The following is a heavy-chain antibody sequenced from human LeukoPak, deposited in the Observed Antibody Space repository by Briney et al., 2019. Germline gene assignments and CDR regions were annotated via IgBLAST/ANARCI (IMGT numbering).Heavy chain of an antibody. CDR2: IYYGGST. V-gene: IGHV4-31*03. Sequence: SETLSLTCTVSGGSISSGGCYWSGSRQHPGKGLEWIGYIYYGGSTFYNPSLKIRLTISVDTSQTEFPLKLSSVTAADTAVYYCARVGEAMVRGVISYYIDYWGQGTLVTVSS. CDR1: GGSISSGGCY. CDR3: ARVGEAMVRGVISYYIDY. J-gene: IGHJ4*02. D-gene: IGHD3-10*01.